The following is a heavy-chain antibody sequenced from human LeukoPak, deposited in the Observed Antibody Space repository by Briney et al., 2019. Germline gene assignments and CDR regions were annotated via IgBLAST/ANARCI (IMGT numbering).Heavy chain of an antibody. CDR1: GFTFSSYW. CDR2: TKQDGSEK. D-gene: IGHD5-24*01. J-gene: IGHJ4*02. CDR3: ARIGSQDGYTVDY. Sequence: GGSLRLSCAASGFTFSSYWMSWVRQTSGKGLEWVANTKQDGSEKYYVDSVRGRFTVSRDNAKNSLYLQMNSLRAEDTAVYYCARIGSQDGYTVDYWGQGTLVTVSS. V-gene: IGHV3-7*01.